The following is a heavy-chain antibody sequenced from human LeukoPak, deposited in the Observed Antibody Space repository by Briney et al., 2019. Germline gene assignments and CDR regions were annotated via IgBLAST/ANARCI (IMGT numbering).Heavy chain of an antibody. CDR3: ARGPSYYDSSGYYPRAIDY. Sequence: SETLSLTCTVSGGSISSYYWSWIRQPVGKGLEWIGRIYTSGSTNYNPSLKSRVTMSVDTSKNQFSLKLSSVTAADTAVYYCARGPSYYDSSGYYPRAIDYWGQGTLVTVSS. J-gene: IGHJ4*02. D-gene: IGHD3-22*01. CDR1: GGSISSYY. CDR2: IYTSGST. V-gene: IGHV4-4*07.